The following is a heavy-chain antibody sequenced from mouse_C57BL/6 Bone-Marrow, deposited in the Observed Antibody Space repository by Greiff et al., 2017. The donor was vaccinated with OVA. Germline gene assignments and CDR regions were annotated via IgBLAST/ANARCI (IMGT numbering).Heavy chain of an antibody. CDR2: IYPRCGNT. J-gene: IGHJ3*01. V-gene: IGHV1-81*01. CDR3: ARCRFWFAY. CDR1: GYTFTSYG. Sequence: VQLQQSGAELARPGASVKLSCKASGYTFTSYGISWVKQRTGQGLEWIGEIYPRCGNTYYNEKFKGKATLTADKSSSTAYMELRSLTSEDSAVYFCARCRFWFAYWGQGTLVTVSA.